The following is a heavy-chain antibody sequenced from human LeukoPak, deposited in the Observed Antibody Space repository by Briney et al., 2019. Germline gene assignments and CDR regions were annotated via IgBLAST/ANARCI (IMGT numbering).Heavy chain of an antibody. Sequence: GGSLRLSCAASGFTFSSYWMHWVRQAPGKGLVWVSRINSDGSSTSHADSVKGRFTISRDNAKNTLYLQMNSLRAEDTAVYYCARDPSHSSGWYDYWGQGTLVTVSS. V-gene: IGHV3-74*01. CDR3: ARDPSHSSGWYDY. CDR1: GFTFSSYW. CDR2: INSDGSST. D-gene: IGHD6-19*01. J-gene: IGHJ4*02.